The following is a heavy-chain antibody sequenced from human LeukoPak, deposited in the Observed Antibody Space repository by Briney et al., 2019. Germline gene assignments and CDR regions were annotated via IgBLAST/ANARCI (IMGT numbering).Heavy chain of an antibody. J-gene: IGHJ2*01. Sequence: PGGSLRLSFAASGFILRGYEMNWVRQAPGKGLEWVSFISSSGDTIYYADSVKGRFTVSRDNAKNSLYLQVNSLRAEDTAVYYCARDSGKYYISWYFDLWGRGTLVTVSS. D-gene: IGHD1-26*01. CDR1: GFILRGYE. V-gene: IGHV3-48*03. CDR2: ISSSGDTI. CDR3: ARDSGKYYISWYFDL.